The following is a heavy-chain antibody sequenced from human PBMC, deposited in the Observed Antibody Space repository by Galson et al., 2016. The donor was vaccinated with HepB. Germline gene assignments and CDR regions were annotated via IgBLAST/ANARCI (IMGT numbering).Heavy chain of an antibody. D-gene: IGHD3-3*01. J-gene: IGHJ6*02. CDR3: ARDGLRFLEWLRDGMDV. CDR2: ISTFNGYT. CDR1: GYTFSRYG. Sequence: SVKVSCKASGYTFSRYGISWVRQAPGQGLVWLGWISTFNGYTKYAQELQGRVTMTTDTSTSTAYMELRSLRSDDTAVYYCARDGLRFLEWLRDGMDVWGQGTTVTVSS. V-gene: IGHV1-18*01.